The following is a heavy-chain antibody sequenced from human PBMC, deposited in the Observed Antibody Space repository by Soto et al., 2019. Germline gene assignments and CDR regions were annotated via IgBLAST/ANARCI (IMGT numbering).Heavy chain of an antibody. J-gene: IGHJ6*02. D-gene: IGHD3-22*01. CDR2: SMPIFGTA. CDR3: ARVPTGNYYDSSGYYYDYYYYGMDV. CDR1: GGTFSSYA. Sequence: GASVKVSCKASGGTFSSYAISWVLQAPGRGLEWMGVSMPIFGTANYAQKFQGRVTITADKSTSTAHMELSSLRSEDTAVYYCARVPTGNYYDSSGYYYDYYYYGMDVWGQGTTVTVSS. V-gene: IGHV1-69*06.